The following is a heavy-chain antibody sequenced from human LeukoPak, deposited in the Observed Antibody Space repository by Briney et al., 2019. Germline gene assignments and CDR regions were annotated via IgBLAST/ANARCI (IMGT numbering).Heavy chain of an antibody. V-gene: IGHV3-23*01. CDR3: ARAGSVSDNWFDP. Sequence: GGSLRLSCAASGFTFSSYEMNWVRQAPGKGLEWVSAISGSGGSTYYADSVKGRFTISRDNSKNTLYLQMNSLRAEDTAVYYCARAGSVSDNWFDPWGQGTLVTVSS. D-gene: IGHD3-10*01. J-gene: IGHJ5*02. CDR1: GFTFSSYE. CDR2: ISGSGGST.